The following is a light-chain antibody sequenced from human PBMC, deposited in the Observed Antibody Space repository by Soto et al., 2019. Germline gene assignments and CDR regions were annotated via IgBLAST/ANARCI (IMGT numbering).Light chain of an antibody. Sequence: QSVLTQPPSVSGAPGQRVTISCTGSSSNIGAGHALHWYQHLPGAAPKLLMYGNSDRPSGVPDRFSGSKSGTSASLAITGLQPEDVADYYCQSYDDSLSGWVFGGGTKLTVL. CDR2: GNS. CDR1: SSNIGAGHA. J-gene: IGLJ3*02. CDR3: QSYDDSLSGWV. V-gene: IGLV1-40*01.